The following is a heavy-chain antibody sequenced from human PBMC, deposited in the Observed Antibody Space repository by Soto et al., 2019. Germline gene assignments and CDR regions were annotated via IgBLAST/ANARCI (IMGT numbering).Heavy chain of an antibody. CDR1: GFTFSSYA. CDR2: ISYDGSNK. V-gene: IGHV3-30-3*01. D-gene: IGHD4-17*01. CDR3: ARDEGGDSDHYYYYGMDV. Sequence: GGSLRLSCAASGFTFSSYAMHWVRQAPGKGLEWVAVISYDGSNKYYADSVKGRFTISRDNSKNTLYLQMNSLRAEDTAVYYCARDEGGDSDHYYYYGMDVWGQGTTVTVSS. J-gene: IGHJ6*02.